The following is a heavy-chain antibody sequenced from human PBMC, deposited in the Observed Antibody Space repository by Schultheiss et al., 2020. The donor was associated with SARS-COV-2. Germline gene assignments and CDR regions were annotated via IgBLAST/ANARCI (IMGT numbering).Heavy chain of an antibody. V-gene: IGHV4-39*01. D-gene: IGHD4-11*01. CDR1: GGSIGRSTYY. J-gene: IGHJ3*01. CDR3: GNSNDYNNPDSYAFDV. CDR2: IYYSGST. Sequence: SETLSLTCTVSGGSIGRSTYYWGWIRQPPGKGLEWIGSIYYSGSTYYNPSLKSRVTISIDTSKKQFSLKLTSVTAADTAVYYCGNSNDYNNPDSYAFDVWGQGTMVTVSS.